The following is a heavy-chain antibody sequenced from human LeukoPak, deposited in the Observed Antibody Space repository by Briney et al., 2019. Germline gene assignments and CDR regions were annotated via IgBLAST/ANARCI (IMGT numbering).Heavy chain of an antibody. CDR2: IIPILGIA. D-gene: IGHD5-12*01. CDR3: AIRQIDSGHFLDY. V-gene: IGHV1-69*04. Sequence: ASVKASCKASGGTFSSYAISWVRQAPGQGLEWMGRIIPILGIANYAQKFQGRVTITADKSTSTAYMELSSLRSEDTAVYYCAIRQIDSGHFLDYWGQGTLVTVSS. J-gene: IGHJ4*02. CDR1: GGTFSSYA.